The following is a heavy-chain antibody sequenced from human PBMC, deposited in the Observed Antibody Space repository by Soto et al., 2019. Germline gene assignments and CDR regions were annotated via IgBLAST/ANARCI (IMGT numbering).Heavy chain of an antibody. CDR2: IIPIFGTA. J-gene: IGHJ6*02. D-gene: IGHD3-22*01. CDR1: GGTFSSYA. CDR3: ARSGLITMIGAEAPHYYYRMDV. Sequence: GASVKVSCKASGGTFSSYAISWVRQAPGQGLEWMGGIIPIFGTANYAQKFQGRVTITADESTSTAYMELSSLRSEDTAVYYCARSGLITMIGAEAPHYYYRMDVWGQGTTVTVSS. V-gene: IGHV1-69*13.